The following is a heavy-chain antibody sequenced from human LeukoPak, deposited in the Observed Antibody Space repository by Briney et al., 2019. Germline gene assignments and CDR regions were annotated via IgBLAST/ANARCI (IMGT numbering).Heavy chain of an antibody. CDR1: GGTFSSYA. J-gene: IGHJ5*02. Sequence: ASVKVSCKASGGTFSSYAISWVRQAPGQGLEWMGWINPNSGGTNYAQKFQGRVTMTRDTSISTAYMELSRLRSDDTAVYYCARGPIQLERHYRSSGRNWFDPWGQGTLVTVSS. CDR2: INPNSGGT. D-gene: IGHD1-1*01. CDR3: ARGPIQLERHYRSSGRNWFDP. V-gene: IGHV1-2*02.